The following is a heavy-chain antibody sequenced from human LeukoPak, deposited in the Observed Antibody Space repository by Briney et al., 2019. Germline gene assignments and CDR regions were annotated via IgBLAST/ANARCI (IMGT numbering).Heavy chain of an antibody. CDR1: GGSLRSTTNY. D-gene: IGHD5-24*01. J-gene: IGHJ4*02. V-gene: IGHV3-66*01. Sequence: ETLSLTCTVSGGSLRSTTNYWGWIRQPPGKGLEWVSVIYRVGSTYYADSVKGRFTISRDNSKNTLYLQMNSLRAEDTAMYYCARGDGYNFFDCCGQGVLVTVSS. CDR3: ARGDGYNFFDC. CDR2: IYRVGST.